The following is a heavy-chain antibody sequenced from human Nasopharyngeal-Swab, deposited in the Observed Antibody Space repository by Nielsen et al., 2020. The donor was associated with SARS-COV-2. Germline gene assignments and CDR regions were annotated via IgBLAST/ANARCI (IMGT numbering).Heavy chain of an antibody. Sequence: ASVKVSCKASGYTFTSYGISWVRQAPGQGLEWMGWISACNGNTNYAQKLQGRVTMTTDTSTSTAYMELRSLRSDDTAVYYCARDSLYYDFWSGSDYYYYGMDVWGQGTTVTVSS. CDR1: GYTFTSYG. J-gene: IGHJ6*02. CDR3: ARDSLYYDFWSGSDYYYYGMDV. CDR2: ISACNGNT. D-gene: IGHD3-3*01. V-gene: IGHV1-18*01.